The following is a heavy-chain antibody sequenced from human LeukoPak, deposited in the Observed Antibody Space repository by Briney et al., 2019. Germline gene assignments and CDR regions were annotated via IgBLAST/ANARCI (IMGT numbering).Heavy chain of an antibody. V-gene: IGHV3-15*01. J-gene: IGHJ4*02. CDR1: GFTFSNAW. CDR3: TTIRRAGSGWIAHFDY. CDR2: IKSKTDGGTT. Sequence: GGSLRLSCAASGFTFSNAWMSWVRQAPGKGLEWVGRIKSKTDGGTTDYAAPVKGRFTISRDDSKNTLYLQMNSLKTEDTAVYYCTTIRRAGSGWIAHFDYWGQGTLVTVSS. D-gene: IGHD6-19*01.